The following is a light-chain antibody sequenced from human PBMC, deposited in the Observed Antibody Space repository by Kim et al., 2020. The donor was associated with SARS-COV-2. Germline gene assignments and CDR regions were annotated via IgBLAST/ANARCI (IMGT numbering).Light chain of an antibody. V-gene: IGLV2-11*01. CDR1: SSDVGGYNY. Sequence: QSALTQPRSVSGSPGQSVTISCTGTSSDVGGYNYVSWYQQHSGKAPKLMIYDVSKRPSWVPDRFSGSKSGNTASLTISGLQAEDEADYYCCSYAGSYVFGTATKVTVL. J-gene: IGLJ1*01. CDR2: DVS. CDR3: CSYAGSYV.